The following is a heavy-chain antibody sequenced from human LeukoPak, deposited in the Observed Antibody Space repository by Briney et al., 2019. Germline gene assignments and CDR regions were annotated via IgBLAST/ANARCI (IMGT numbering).Heavy chain of an antibody. CDR3: STTYYYDSSEGY. Sequence: GGSLRLSCATSGFTFSDAWMNWVRQTPGKGLEWVGRIKSKYHGGTTDYAAPVKGRFTISRDDSKNTLYLQMNSLKTEDTAVYYCSTTYYYDSSEGYWGQGTLVTVSS. CDR1: GFTFSDAW. D-gene: IGHD3-22*01. CDR2: IKSKYHGGTT. V-gene: IGHV3-15*07. J-gene: IGHJ4*02.